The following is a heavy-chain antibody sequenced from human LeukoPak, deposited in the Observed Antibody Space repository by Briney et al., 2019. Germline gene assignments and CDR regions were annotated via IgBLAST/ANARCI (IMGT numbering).Heavy chain of an antibody. CDR2: IRYDGSNK. J-gene: IGHJ4*02. CDR3: AKDLWVAVAGGNFDY. Sequence: GGSLRLSCAASGFTFSSYGMHWVRQAPGKGLEWVAFIRYDGSNKYYADSVKGRFTISRDNSKNTPYLQMNSLRAEDTAVYYCAKDLWVAVAGGNFDYWGQGTLVTVSS. D-gene: IGHD6-19*01. CDR1: GFTFSSYG. V-gene: IGHV3-30*02.